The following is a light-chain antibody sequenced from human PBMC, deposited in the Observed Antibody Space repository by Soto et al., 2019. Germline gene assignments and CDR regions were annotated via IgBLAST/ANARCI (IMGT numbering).Light chain of an antibody. J-gene: IGLJ2*01. CDR3: AAWDDSLNGAV. Sequence: QSVLTQPPSASGTPGQRVTISCSGSSPNIGSNTVNWYQQLPGTAPKLLINSNNQRPSGVPDRVSGPKSGTSAALAISGLPSEDEADYYCAAWDDSLNGAVFGGGTKLTVL. V-gene: IGLV1-44*01. CDR2: SNN. CDR1: SPNIGSNT.